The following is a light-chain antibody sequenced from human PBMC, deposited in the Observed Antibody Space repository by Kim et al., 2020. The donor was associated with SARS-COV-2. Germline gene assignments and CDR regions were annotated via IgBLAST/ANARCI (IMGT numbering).Light chain of an antibody. CDR1: RSLLHGACYNF. V-gene: IGKV2-28*01. J-gene: IGKJ4*01. CDR3: KQALLNPRT. Sequence: PSAISCRASRSLLHGACYNFWGWYGQKPGQSPHLLIYLGSKRAAGVPERFSGSGAGTDFTLKISRVEAEDVGMYYCKQALLNPRTFGGGPKLEI. CDR2: LGS.